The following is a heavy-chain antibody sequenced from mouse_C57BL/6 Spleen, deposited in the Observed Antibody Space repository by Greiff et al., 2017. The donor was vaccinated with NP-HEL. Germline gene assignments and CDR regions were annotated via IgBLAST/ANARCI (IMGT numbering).Heavy chain of an antibody. V-gene: IGHV1-82*01. Sequence: VQLQQSGPELVKPGASVEISCKASGYAFSSSWMNWVKQRPGKGLEWIGRIYPGDGDTNYNGKFKGKATLTADKSSSTAYMQLSSLTSEDSAVYFCARLRRGYWGQGTTLTVSS. CDR1: GYAFSSSW. CDR3: ARLRRGY. J-gene: IGHJ2*01. CDR2: IYPGDGDT. D-gene: IGHD2-12*01.